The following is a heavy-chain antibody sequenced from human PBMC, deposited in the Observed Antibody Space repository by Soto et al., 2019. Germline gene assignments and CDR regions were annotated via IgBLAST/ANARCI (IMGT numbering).Heavy chain of an antibody. CDR2: FDPEDGET. D-gene: IGHD6-19*01. CDR1: GYTLTELS. Sequence: ASVKVSCKVSGYTLTELSMHWVRQAPGKGLEWMGGFDPEDGETIYAQKFQGRVTMTEDTSTDTAYMELSSLRSEDTAVYYCATSERRPGIAVTWGQGTLVTVSS. V-gene: IGHV1-24*01. J-gene: IGHJ5*02. CDR3: ATSERRPGIAVT.